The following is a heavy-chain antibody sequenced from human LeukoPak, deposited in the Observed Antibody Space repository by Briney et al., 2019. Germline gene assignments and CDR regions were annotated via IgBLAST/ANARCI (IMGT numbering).Heavy chain of an antibody. CDR1: GGSISSSSYY. CDR3: ARRCRDYYYYYYMDV. J-gene: IGHJ6*03. V-gene: IGHV4-39*01. Sequence: SETLSLTCTVSGGSISSSSYYWGWIRQPPGKGLEWIGSIYYSGSTYYNPSLKSRVTISVDTSKNQFSLKLSSVTAADTAVYYCARRCRDYYYYYYMDVWGKGTTVTVSS. CDR2: IYYSGST.